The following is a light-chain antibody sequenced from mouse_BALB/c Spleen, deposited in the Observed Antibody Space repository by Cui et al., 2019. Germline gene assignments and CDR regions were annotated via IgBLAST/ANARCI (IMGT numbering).Light chain of an antibody. CDR2: RMS. V-gene: IGKV2-137*01. Sequence: IVMIPAAPPVAVTPGESVSMSCRSSKSHRRSSGNTYLAWVLERPVQSPQLLICRMSNVASGVPDRFSGSGSGTAFTLRISRVEAEDVGVYYCMQHLEYPYTCGGGTKREIK. CDR1: KSHRRSSGNTY. CDR3: MQHLEYPYT. J-gene: IGKJ2*01.